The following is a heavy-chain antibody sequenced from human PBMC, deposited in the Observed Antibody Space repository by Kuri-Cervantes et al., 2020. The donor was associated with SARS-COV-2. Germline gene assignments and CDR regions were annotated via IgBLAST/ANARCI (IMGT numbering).Heavy chain of an antibody. CDR2: ISAYNGNT. D-gene: IGHD2-2*02. V-gene: IGHV1-18*01. Sequence: ASVKVSCKASGYTFTSYGISWVRQAPGQGLEWMGWISAYNGNTNYAQKLQGRVTMTTDTSTSTAYMELRSLRSDDTVVYYCARDRLERYCSSTSCYTDLDYWGQGTLVTVSS. CDR1: GYTFTSYG. CDR3: ARDRLERYCSSTSCYTDLDY. J-gene: IGHJ4*02.